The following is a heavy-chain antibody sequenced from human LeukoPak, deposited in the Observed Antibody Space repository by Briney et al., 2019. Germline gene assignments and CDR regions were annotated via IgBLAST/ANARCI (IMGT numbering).Heavy chain of an antibody. CDR1: GFTFSSYG. Sequence: GGSVRLSCAASGFTFSSYGMHWVRQAPGKGLEWVAFIRYDGSNKYYADSVKGRFTISRDNSKNTLYLQMNSLRAEDTAVYYCAKDPTYYDFWSGPQGYWGQGTLVTVSS. D-gene: IGHD3-3*01. CDR3: AKDPTYYDFWSGPQGY. J-gene: IGHJ4*02. CDR2: IRYDGSNK. V-gene: IGHV3-30*02.